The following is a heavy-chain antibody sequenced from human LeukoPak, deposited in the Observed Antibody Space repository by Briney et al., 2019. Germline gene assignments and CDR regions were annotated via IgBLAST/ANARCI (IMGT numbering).Heavy chain of an antibody. CDR2: INPSGGST. CDR1: GYTFTSYY. CDR3: ARPSPTWTTLRD. D-gene: IGHD1-1*01. J-gene: IGHJ4*02. V-gene: IGHV1-46*01. Sequence: ASVKVSCKASGYTFTSYYMHWVRQAAGQGLEWMGIINPSGGSTSYAQKFQGRVTMTRDTSTSTVYMELSSLRSEDTAVYYCARPSPTWTTLRDWGQGTLVTVSS.